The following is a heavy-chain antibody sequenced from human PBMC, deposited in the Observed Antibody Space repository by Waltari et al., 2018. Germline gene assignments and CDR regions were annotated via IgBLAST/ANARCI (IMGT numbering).Heavy chain of an antibody. J-gene: IGHJ3*02. CDR3: AREDTYYDYIWGSYRSVGDAFDI. CDR2: IIPILGIA. Sequence: QVQLVQSGAEVKKPGSSVKVSCKASGGTFSSYAISWVRQAPGHGLEWMGGIIPILGIANYAQKFQGRVTITADKSTSTAYMELSSLRSEDTAVYYCAREDTYYDYIWGSYRSVGDAFDIWGQGTMVTVSS. D-gene: IGHD3-16*02. V-gene: IGHV1-69*10. CDR1: GGTFSSYA.